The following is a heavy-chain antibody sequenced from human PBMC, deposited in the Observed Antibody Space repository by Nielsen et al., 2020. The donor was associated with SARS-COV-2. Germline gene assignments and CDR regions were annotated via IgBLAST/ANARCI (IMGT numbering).Heavy chain of an antibody. Sequence: GESLKISCAASDLTVSSHYMSWVRQAPGNGLEWISILYMGGDTHYSDSVKGRFTISRDHSKNTLFLQLNSLRAEDTAVYYCARNLEFMYSTTWYGRYADYWGQGTLVTVSS. D-gene: IGHD6-13*01. CDR1: DLTVSSHY. J-gene: IGHJ4*02. CDR3: ARNLEFMYSTTWYGRYADY. V-gene: IGHV3-53*01. CDR2: LYMGGDT.